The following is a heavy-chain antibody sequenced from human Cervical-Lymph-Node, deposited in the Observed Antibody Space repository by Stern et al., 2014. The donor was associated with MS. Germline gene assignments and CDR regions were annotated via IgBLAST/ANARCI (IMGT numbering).Heavy chain of an antibody. CDR3: ARRIQPFDY. V-gene: IGHV3-7*01. J-gene: IGHJ4*02. D-gene: IGHD5-18*01. CDR1: GFTFSTYW. CDR2: IKQDGSDK. Sequence: VQLVESGGGLVQPGGSLRLSCAASGFTFSTYWMTWVRQAPGKGLEGVANIKQDGSDKYYVEHGKGRFTISRDNAKTSRILQSISLRAVDTAVYYCARRIQPFDYWGQGTLVTVSS.